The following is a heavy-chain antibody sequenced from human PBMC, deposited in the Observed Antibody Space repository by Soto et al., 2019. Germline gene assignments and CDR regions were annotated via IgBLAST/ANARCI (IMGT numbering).Heavy chain of an antibody. CDR3: ASPAKRIAVAFGDAFDI. V-gene: IGHV1-69*02. Sequence: QVQLVQSGAEVKKPGSSVKVSCKASGGTFSSYTISWVRQAPGQGLEWMGRIIPILGIANYAQKFQGRVTITADKSTSTAYMELSSLRSEDTAVYYCASPAKRIAVAFGDAFDIWGQGTMVTVSS. CDR1: GGTFSSYT. D-gene: IGHD6-19*01. CDR2: IIPILGIA. J-gene: IGHJ3*02.